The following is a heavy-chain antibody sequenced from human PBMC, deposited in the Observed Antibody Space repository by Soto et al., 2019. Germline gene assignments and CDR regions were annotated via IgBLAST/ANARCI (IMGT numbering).Heavy chain of an antibody. D-gene: IGHD3-16*01. CDR1: GFTFGSYA. V-gene: IGHV3-23*05. J-gene: IGHJ4*02. Sequence: GGSLRLSCAASGFTFGSYAMSWVRQAPGKGLEWVSAINRDSTVIKYADSVKGRFTISRDNARNSLSLQMNSLRAEDTAVYYCLNGDYYVGPGTLVTVSS. CDR3: LNGDYY. CDR2: INRDSTVI.